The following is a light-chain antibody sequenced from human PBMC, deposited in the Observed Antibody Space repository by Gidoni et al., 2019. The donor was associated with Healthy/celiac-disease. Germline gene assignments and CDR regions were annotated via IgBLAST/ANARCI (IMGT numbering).Light chain of an antibody. J-gene: IGLJ2*01. CDR2: DVS. Sequence: QSALPQPRSVSGSPGQSVTISCTGTSSDVGGYNYVSWYQQHPGKAPKLMIYDVSKRPSGVPDRFSGSKSGNTASLTISGLQAEDEADYYCCSYAGSYGEVFGGGTKLTVL. CDR1: SSDVGGYNY. V-gene: IGLV2-11*01. CDR3: CSYAGSYGEV.